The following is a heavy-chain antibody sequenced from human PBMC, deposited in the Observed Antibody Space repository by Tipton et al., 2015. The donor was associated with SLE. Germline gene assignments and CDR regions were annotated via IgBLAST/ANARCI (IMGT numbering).Heavy chain of an antibody. V-gene: IGHV3-21*01. CDR1: GFTFEDYA. CDR3: ARNTGASASDQ. J-gene: IGHJ4*02. D-gene: IGHD2-15*01. Sequence: GSLRLSCVVSGFTFEDYAMHWVRQAPGKGLEWVSSISSSSRYIYHAESLKGRFTISRDNAKNSLYLQMNSLRAEDTAVYYCARNTGASASDQWGQGTLVIVST. CDR2: ISSSSRYI.